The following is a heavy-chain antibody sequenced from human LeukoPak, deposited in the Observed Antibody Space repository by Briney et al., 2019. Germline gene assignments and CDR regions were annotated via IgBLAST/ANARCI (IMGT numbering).Heavy chain of an antibody. CDR1: GFPFSNYA. CDR3: ATQWVVC. CDR2: ISESGDQT. V-gene: IGHV3-23*01. Sequence: GGSLRLSCAASGFPFSNYALNWVRQAPGKGMAWGPSISESGDQTAYAGSVRGRFTISRHNSKNTLYLQMNSLRDEDTALYYCATQWVVCWGQGTLVTVSS. D-gene: IGHD1-26*01. J-gene: IGHJ4*02.